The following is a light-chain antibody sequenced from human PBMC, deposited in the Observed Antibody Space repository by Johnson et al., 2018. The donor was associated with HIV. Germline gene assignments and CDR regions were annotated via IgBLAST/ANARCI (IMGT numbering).Light chain of an antibody. Sequence: QSVLTQSPSVSAAPGQKVTISCSGSSSNIGNIYVSWYQQLPGTAPKLLIYDNDKRPSGIPDRISGSKSGTSATLGITRLQAGDEADDYCGTWDTRLSAGHVFGTGTKVTVL. CDR2: DND. J-gene: IGLJ1*01. V-gene: IGLV1-51*01. CDR1: SSNIGNIY. CDR3: GTWDTRLSAGHV.